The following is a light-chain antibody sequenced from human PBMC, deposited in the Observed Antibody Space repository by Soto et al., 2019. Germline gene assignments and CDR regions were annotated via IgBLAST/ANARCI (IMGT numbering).Light chain of an antibody. V-gene: IGKV1-9*01. CDR1: HGMTNS. CDR2: DAS. Sequence: DIQLTQSPSFLSASVGDRVTITCRASHGMTNSFAWYQQKPGKAPNLLIYDASTLQGGVPSRVSGSGSGTDFPLTISSLQPEDVATEYGQLLTSNPLTFGGGTKVEI. CDR3: QLLTSNPLT. J-gene: IGKJ4*01.